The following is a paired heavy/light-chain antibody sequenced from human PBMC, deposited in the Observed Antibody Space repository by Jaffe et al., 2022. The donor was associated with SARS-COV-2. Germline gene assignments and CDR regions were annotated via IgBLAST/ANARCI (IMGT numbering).Heavy chain of an antibody. D-gene: IGHD3-9*01. CDR1: GFTFGDYA. CDR2: IRSKAYGGTT. CDR3: TRDNFPVTPYYDIFDWLSPPHANWFDP. J-gene: IGHJ5*02. Sequence: EVQLVESGGGLVQPGRSLRLSCTASGFTFGDYAMSWVRQAPGKGLEWVGFIRSKAYGGTTEYAASVKGRFTISRDDSKSIAYLQMNSLKTEDTAVYYCTRDNFPVTPYYDIFDWLSPPHANWFDPWGQGTLVTVSS. V-gene: IGHV3-49*04.
Light chain of an antibody. CDR1: SSNIGSNT. CDR3: AAWDDSLNGRWV. J-gene: IGLJ3*02. V-gene: IGLV1-44*01. CDR2: SNN. Sequence: QSVLTQPPSASGTPGQRVTISCSGSSSNIGSNTVNWYQQLPGTAPKLLIYSNNQRPSGVPDRFSGSKSGTSASLAISGLQSEDEADYYCAAWDDSLNGRWVFGGGTKLTVL.